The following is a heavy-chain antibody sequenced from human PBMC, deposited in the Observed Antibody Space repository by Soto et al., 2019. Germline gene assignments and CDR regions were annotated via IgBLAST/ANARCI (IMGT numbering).Heavy chain of an antibody. CDR2: ISHTGLT. CDR3: ARAEGITGSTWFDP. V-gene: IGHV4-30-4*01. D-gene: IGHD1-7*01. J-gene: IGHJ5*02. Sequence: SSGEYYWNWTRPSPGKGLEWIAYISHTGLTDFNPSLKSRLSISEDTSKNQIYLKLNSVTAADTAVYYCARAEGITGSTWFDPWGHGVLVSVSS. CDR1: SSGEYY.